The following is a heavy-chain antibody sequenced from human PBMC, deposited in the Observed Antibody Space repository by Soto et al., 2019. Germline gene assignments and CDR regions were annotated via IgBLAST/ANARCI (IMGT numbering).Heavy chain of an antibody. CDR2: ITRSSTYI. Sequence: PGGSLRLSCAASGFTFRSYTMNWVRQAPGKGLEWVSSITRSSTYIYYADSMKGRFTISRDNAKNSLYLQMNNLRVEDTAVYYCARDLGLWFGELSYYFDYWGQGALVTVSS. CDR3: ARDLGLWFGELSYYFDY. D-gene: IGHD3-10*01. J-gene: IGHJ4*02. CDR1: GFTFRSYT. V-gene: IGHV3-21*01.